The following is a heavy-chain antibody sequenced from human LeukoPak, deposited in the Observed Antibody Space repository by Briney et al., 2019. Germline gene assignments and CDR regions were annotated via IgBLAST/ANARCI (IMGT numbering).Heavy chain of an antibody. CDR2: IYYSGST. CDR3: ARDPSARYYFDY. J-gene: IGHJ4*02. V-gene: IGHV4-59*12. Sequence: PSETLSLTCTVSGGSISSYYWSWIRQPPGKGLEWIGYIYYSGSTNYNPSLKSRVTISVDTSKNQFSLKLSSVTAADTAVYYCARDPSARYYFDYWGQGTLATVSS. CDR1: GGSISSYY.